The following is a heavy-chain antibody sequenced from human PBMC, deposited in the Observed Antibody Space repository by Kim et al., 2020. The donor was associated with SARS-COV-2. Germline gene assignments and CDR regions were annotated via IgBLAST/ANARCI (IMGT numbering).Heavy chain of an antibody. CDR3: AILERFTSAWTEGDWFDP. CDR1: GDTYRNYN. D-gene: IGHD6-19*01. J-gene: IGHJ5*02. CDR2: IFPILDSA. Sequence: SVKVSCKASGDTYRNYNINWVRQAPGQGLEWMGGIFPILDSAKYAPSFQGRLTISADESTSTAFMELTSLTSADTAVYYCAILERFTSAWTEGDWFDPWGQGTLVTVS. V-gene: IGHV1-69*13.